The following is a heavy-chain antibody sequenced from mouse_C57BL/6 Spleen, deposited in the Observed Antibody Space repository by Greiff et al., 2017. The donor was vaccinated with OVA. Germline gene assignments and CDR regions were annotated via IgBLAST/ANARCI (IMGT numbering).Heavy chain of an antibody. CDR1: GFNIKDYY. Sequence: EVQLQQSGAELVKPGASVKLSCTASGFNIKDYYMHWVKQRTEQGLEWIGRIDPEDGETKYAPKFQGKATSAADNSSSTAYPQLSSLTSEDTAVYFCASYSSDYYAMDYWGQGTSVTVSS. V-gene: IGHV14-2*01. CDR3: ASYSSDYYAMDY. CDR2: IDPEDGET. J-gene: IGHJ4*01.